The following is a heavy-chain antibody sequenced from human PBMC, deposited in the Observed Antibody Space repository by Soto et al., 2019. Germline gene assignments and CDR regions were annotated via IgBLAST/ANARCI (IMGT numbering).Heavy chain of an antibody. CDR2: IYPGDSNI. V-gene: IGHV5-51*01. J-gene: IGHJ6*02. D-gene: IGHD1-20*01. CDR3: ARGTVNCSYGMDV. CDR1: GYSFSTYW. Sequence: GESLKISCKGSGYSFSTYWIAWVRQMPGKGLEWMGIIYPGDSNIRYSPSFQGQVTVSVDKSINTAYLQWSSLKASDTATYYCARGTVNCSYGMDVWGQGTTVTVSS.